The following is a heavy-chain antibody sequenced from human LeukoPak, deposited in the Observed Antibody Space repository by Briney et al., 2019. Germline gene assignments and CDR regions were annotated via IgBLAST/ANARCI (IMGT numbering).Heavy chain of an antibody. J-gene: IGHJ5*02. Sequence: GESLNISYKTSGYSFTNFWLGWVRQMPGKGLEWMGIIYPGDSDTRYSPSFHGQVTMSADKSSNTAYLQWSSLKASDTAVYYCARGDCSGASCYPHWFDPWGQGTLVTVSS. CDR2: IYPGDSDT. CDR3: ARGDCSGASCYPHWFDP. V-gene: IGHV5-51*01. D-gene: IGHD2-15*01. CDR1: GYSFTNFW.